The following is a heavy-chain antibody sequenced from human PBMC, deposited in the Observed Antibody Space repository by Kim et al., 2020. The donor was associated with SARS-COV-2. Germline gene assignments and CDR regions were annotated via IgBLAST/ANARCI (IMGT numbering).Heavy chain of an antibody. Sequence: GGSLRLSCAASGFTFSSYGMHWVRQAPGKGLEWVAVISYDGSNKYYADSVKGRFTISRDNSKNTLYLQMNSLRAEDTAVYYCAKLIRGSGFPNFDYWGQGTLVTVSS. CDR3: AKLIRGSGFPNFDY. V-gene: IGHV3-30*18. J-gene: IGHJ4*02. D-gene: IGHD6-19*01. CDR1: GFTFSSYG. CDR2: ISYDGSNK.